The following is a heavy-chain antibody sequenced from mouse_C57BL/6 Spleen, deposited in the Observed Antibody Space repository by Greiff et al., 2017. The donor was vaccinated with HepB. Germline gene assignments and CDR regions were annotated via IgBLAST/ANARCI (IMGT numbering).Heavy chain of an antibody. CDR3: TTWRDSSGPWFAY. D-gene: IGHD3-2*02. CDR1: GFNIKDYY. Sequence: EVQLQQSGAELVRPGASVKLSCTASGFNIKDYYMHWVKQRPEQGLEWIGRIDPEDGDTEYAPKFQGKATMTADTSSNTAYLQLSSLTAEDTAVYYCTTWRDSSGPWFAYWGQGTLVTVSA. V-gene: IGHV14-1*01. CDR2: IDPEDGDT. J-gene: IGHJ3*01.